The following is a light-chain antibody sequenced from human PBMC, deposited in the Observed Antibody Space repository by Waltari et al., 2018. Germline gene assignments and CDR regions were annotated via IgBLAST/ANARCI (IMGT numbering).Light chain of an antibody. CDR2: DVS. Sequence: QSALTQPASVSGSPGQSITISCTGTSSDVGGYNYVPWYQQHPGKAPKLMIYDVSNPPSGVSNSFSGSKSGHTASLTISGLQAEDEADYYCNSYTSSSTLVFGTGTKVTVL. V-gene: IGLV2-14*01. CDR1: SSDVGGYNY. J-gene: IGLJ1*01. CDR3: NSYTSSSTLV.